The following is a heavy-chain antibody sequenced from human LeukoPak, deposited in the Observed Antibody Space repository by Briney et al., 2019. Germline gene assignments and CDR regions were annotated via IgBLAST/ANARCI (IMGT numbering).Heavy chain of an antibody. V-gene: IGHV3-23*01. CDR1: GFTFSSYA. CDR3: AENCQAGYSSSWYLGSVRNNWFDP. J-gene: IGHJ5*02. Sequence: GGSLRLSCAASGFTFSSYAMSWVRQAPGKGLEWVSAISGSGGSTYYADSVKGRFTISRDNSKNTLYLQMNSLRAEDTAVYYCAENCQAGYSSSWYLGSVRNNWFDPWGQGTLVTVSS. CDR2: ISGSGGST. D-gene: IGHD6-13*01.